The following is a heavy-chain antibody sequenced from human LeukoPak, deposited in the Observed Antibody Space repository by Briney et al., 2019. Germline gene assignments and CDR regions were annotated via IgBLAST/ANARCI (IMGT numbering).Heavy chain of an antibody. V-gene: IGHV3-23*01. J-gene: IGHJ4*02. CDR1: GFTFSSYA. CDR2: ISGSGGST. Sequence: PGGSLGLSCAASGFTFSSYAMSWVRQAPGKGLEWVSAISGSGGSTYYADSVKGRFTISRDNSKNTLYLQMNSLRAEDTAVYYCAKDLKGLRYFDWLLHAFLYDYWGQGTLVTVSS. CDR3: AKDLKGLRYFDWLLHAFLYDY. D-gene: IGHD3-9*01.